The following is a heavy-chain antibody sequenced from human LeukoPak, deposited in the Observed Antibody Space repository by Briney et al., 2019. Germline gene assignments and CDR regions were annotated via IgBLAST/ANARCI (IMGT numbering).Heavy chain of an antibody. Sequence: GESLKISCKGSGYSFTSYWIGWVRQMPGKGLEWMGIIYPGDSDTRYSPSFQGQVTISADKSISTAYLQWSSLKASDTAMYYCARLWAPSYPYYYYYYMDVWGKGTTVTVSS. D-gene: IGHD3-16*02. V-gene: IGHV5-51*01. CDR1: GYSFTSYW. CDR3: ARLWAPSYPYYYYYYMDV. J-gene: IGHJ6*03. CDR2: IYPGDSDT.